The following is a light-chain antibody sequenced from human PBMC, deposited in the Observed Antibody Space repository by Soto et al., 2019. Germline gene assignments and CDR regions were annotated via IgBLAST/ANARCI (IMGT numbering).Light chain of an antibody. Sequence: IVMTQSPATLSVSPGERVTLSCRVSQSVDSNFAWYQQRPGQAPRLLIYGASTRATDVPARFSASGSGTDFTLTISILQSEDFVVYYCQQYNTWPITFGQGTRLEIK. CDR3: QQYNTWPIT. CDR1: QSVDSN. J-gene: IGKJ5*01. V-gene: IGKV3-15*01. CDR2: GAS.